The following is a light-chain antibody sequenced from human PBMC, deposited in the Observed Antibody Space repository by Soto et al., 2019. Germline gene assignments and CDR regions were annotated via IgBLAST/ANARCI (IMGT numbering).Light chain of an antibody. CDR1: SGDIGSYNR. CDR2: EVT. CDR3: SSYTNISTRACV. Sequence: QSALTQPASVSGSPGQSITISCTGTSGDIGSYNRVSWYQQHPGKAHKLIIYEVTDRPSGVYNRFSGSKSGNTASLTISGLQAEDEAEYYCSSYTNISTRACVFGTGTKLTVL. V-gene: IGLV2-14*01. J-gene: IGLJ1*01.